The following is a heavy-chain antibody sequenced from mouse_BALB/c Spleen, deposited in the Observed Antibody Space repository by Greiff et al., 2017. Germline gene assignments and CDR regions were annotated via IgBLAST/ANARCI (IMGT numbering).Heavy chain of an antibody. CDR1: GYTFTSYY. V-gene: IGHV1S81*02. J-gene: IGHJ3*01. CDR3: TRSSNWGVEGFAY. CDR2: INPSNGGT. D-gene: IGHD4-1*01. Sequence: QVQLKQSGAELVKPGASVKLSCKASGYTFTSYYMYWVKQRPGQGLEWIGEINPSNGGTNFNEKFKSKATLTVDKSSSTAYMQLSSLTSEDSAVYYCTRSSNWGVEGFAYWGQGTLVTVSA.